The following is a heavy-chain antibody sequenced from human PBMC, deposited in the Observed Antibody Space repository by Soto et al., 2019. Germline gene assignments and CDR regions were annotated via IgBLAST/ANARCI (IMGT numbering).Heavy chain of an antibody. D-gene: IGHD2-2*01. CDR1: GYTFTSYG. Sequence: ASVKVSCKASGYTFTSYGISWVRQAPGQGLEWMGWISAYNGNTNYAQKLQGRVTMTTDTSTSTAYMELRSLRSDDTAVYYCARRGYCSSTSCYDYYYYYMDVWGKGTTVTVSS. CDR3: ARRGYCSSTSCYDYYYYYMDV. CDR2: ISAYNGNT. J-gene: IGHJ6*03. V-gene: IGHV1-18*01.